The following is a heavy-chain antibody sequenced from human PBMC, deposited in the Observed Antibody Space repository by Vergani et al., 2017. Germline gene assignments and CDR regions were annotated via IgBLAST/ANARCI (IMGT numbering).Heavy chain of an antibody. CDR3: ARARRLLRYFDWLLGYFDY. Sequence: QVQLQQWGAGLLKPSETLSLTCAVYGGSFSGYYWSWIRQPPGKGLEWIGEINHSGRTNYNPSLKSRVTISVDTSKNQFSLKLSSVTAADTAVYYCARARRLLRYFDWLLGYFDYWGQGTLVTVSS. CDR1: GGSFSGYY. D-gene: IGHD3-9*01. CDR2: INHSGRT. V-gene: IGHV4-34*01. J-gene: IGHJ4*02.